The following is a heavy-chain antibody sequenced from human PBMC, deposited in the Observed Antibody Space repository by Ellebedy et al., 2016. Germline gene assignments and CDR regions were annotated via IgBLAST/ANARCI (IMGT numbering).Heavy chain of an antibody. J-gene: IGHJ4*02. CDR2: ISSSSSYI. V-gene: IGHV3-21*01. CDR3: ARLLLWFGEYAFDY. D-gene: IGHD3-10*01. CDR1: GFTFSSYS. Sequence: GGSLRLXXAASGFTFSSYSMNWVRQAPGKGLEWVSSISSSSSYIYYADSVKGRFTISRDNAKNSLYLQMNSLRAEDTAVYYCARLLLWFGEYAFDYWGQGTLVTVSS.